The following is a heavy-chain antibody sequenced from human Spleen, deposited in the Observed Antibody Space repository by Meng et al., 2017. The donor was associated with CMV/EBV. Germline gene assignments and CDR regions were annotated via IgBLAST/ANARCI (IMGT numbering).Heavy chain of an antibody. J-gene: IGHJ5*02. Sequence: KVSCKASGGTFSSYAISWVRQAPGQGLEWMRGIIPILGIANYAQKFQGRVTITADKSTSTAYMELSSLRSEDTAVYYCARENGGSNWFDPWGQGTLVTVSS. D-gene: IGHD4-23*01. V-gene: IGHV1-69*10. CDR2: IIPILGIA. CDR1: GGTFSSYA. CDR3: ARENGGSNWFDP.